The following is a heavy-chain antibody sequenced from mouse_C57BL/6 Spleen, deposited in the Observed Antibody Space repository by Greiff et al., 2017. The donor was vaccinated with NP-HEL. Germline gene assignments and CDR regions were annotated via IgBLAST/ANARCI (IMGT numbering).Heavy chain of an antibody. J-gene: IGHJ4*01. CDR2: IDLNSGGT. CDR3: ARSRRGDYYAMDY. CDR1: GYTFPSYW. Sequence: QVQLQQPGAELVKPGASVKLSCKASGYTFPSYWMHWVKQRPGRGLEWIGRIDLNSGGTKYNEKFKSKATLTVDKPSSTAYMQLSSLTSEDSAVYYCARSRRGDYYAMDYWGQGTSVTVSS. V-gene: IGHV1-72*01.